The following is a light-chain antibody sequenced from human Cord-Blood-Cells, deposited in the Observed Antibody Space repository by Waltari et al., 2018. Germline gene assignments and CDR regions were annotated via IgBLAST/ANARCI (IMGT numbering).Light chain of an antibody. V-gene: IGKV3-20*01. J-gene: IGKJ4*01. CDR1: QRVRNSY. CDR2: CAS. CDR3: QQYSRTPRT. Sequence: ENVLTQSPAALPFSPGERATISCRAGQRVRNSYLAWYQQKPGQAPRLLIYCASTRATARPSRVSGSGSGIGFTLTISRVECDDFAVYYCQQYSRTPRTFGGGTKMEIK.